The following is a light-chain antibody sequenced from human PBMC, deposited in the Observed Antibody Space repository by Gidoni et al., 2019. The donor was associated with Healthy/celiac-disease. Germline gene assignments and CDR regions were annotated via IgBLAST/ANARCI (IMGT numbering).Light chain of an antibody. Sequence: DIQMTQSPSSLSASVGDRVTITCRASQSISSYLNWYQHKPGKAPKLLIYAASSLQIGVPSRFSGSGSGTDFTLTISSLQPEDFATYYCQQSYSTPTCGQGTKVEIK. J-gene: IGKJ1*01. CDR2: AAS. V-gene: IGKV1-39*01. CDR3: QQSYSTPT. CDR1: QSISSY.